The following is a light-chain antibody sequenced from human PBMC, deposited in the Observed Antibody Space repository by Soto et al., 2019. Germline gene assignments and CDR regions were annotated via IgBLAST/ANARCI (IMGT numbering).Light chain of an antibody. CDR2: DAS. V-gene: IGKV3-11*01. J-gene: IGKJ4*01. Sequence: EIALTQSPATLSLSPGERATLSCRASQSISRYLAWYQQKPGQAPGLLIYDASNRATGIPARFSGSGSGTDFTLTISSLEPEDFAVYYCQQRGNWPSFGGGTKVDIK. CDR1: QSISRY. CDR3: QQRGNWPS.